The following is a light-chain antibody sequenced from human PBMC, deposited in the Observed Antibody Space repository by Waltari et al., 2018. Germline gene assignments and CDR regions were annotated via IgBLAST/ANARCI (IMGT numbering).Light chain of an antibody. CDR3: MLYMDSGISV. J-gene: IGLJ2*01. CDR1: SGSVSTSDY. V-gene: IGLV8-61*01. CDR2: STN. Sequence: TVVTQEPSLSVSPGGTVTLTCGLNSGSVSTSDYPRWYQQTPGQAPLTLIYSTNTRPSGVPDRFSGSILGNKAALTITGAQADDESDYYCMLYMDSGISVFGGGTRLTVL.